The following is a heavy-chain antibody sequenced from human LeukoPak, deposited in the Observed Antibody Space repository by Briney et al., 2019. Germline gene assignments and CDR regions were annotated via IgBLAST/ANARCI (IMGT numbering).Heavy chain of an antibody. V-gene: IGHV1-2*02. Sequence: ASVKVSCKASGYTFTGYYMHWVRQAPGQGLEWMGWINPNSGGTNYAQKFQGRVTMTRDTSISTAYMELSRLGSDDTAVYYCARLAAATSLEYYFDYWGQGTLVTVSS. CDR1: GYTFTGYY. CDR2: INPNSGGT. J-gene: IGHJ4*02. CDR3: ARLAAATSLEYYFDY. D-gene: IGHD6-13*01.